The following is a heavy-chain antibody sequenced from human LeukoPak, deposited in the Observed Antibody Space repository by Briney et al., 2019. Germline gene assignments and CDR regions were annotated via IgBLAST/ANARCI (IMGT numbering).Heavy chain of an antibody. CDR2: IIPIFGTA. D-gene: IGHD6-13*01. CDR1: GGTFSSYA. CDR3: ARGLMVEGIAAPREDAFDI. Sequence: GSSVKVSCKASGGTFSSYAISWVRQAPGQGLEWMGGIIPIFGTANYAQKFQGRVTITADESTSTAYMELSSLRSEDTAVYYCARGLMVEGIAAPREDAFDIWGQGTMVTVPS. J-gene: IGHJ3*02. V-gene: IGHV1-69*01.